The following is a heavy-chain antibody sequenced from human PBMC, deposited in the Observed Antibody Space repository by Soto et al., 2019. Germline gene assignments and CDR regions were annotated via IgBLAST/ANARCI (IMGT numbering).Heavy chain of an antibody. CDR2: IYYSGST. CDR1: GGSISSYY. Sequence: PSETLSLTCTVSGGSISSYYWSWIRQPPGKGLKWIGYIYYSGSTNYNPSLKSRVTISVDTSKNQFSLKLSSVTAADTAVYYCARGSGHDYGDYFDYWGQGTLVTVSS. J-gene: IGHJ4*02. V-gene: IGHV4-59*01. CDR3: ARGSGHDYGDYFDY. D-gene: IGHD4-17*01.